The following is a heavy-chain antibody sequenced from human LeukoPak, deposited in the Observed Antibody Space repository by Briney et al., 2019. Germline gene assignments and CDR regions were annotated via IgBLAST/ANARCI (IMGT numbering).Heavy chain of an antibody. V-gene: IGHV4-39*01. J-gene: IGHJ4*02. D-gene: IGHD2-2*01. CDR1: GGSISSSSYY. CDR3: ARQDIVVVPAAIGFDY. Sequence: SETLSLTCTVSGGSISSSSYYWGWIRQPPGKGLEWIGSIYYSGSTYYNPSLKSRVTISVDTSKNQFSLKLSSVTAADTAVYHCARQDIVVVPAAIGFDYWGQGTLVTVSS. CDR2: IYYSGST.